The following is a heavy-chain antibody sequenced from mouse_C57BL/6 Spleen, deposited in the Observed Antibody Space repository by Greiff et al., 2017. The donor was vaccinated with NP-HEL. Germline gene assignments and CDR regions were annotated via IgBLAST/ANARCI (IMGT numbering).Heavy chain of an antibody. V-gene: IGHV5-4*03. CDR2: ISDGGSYT. Sequence: EVKLMESGGGLVKPGGSLKLSCAASGFTFSSYAMSWVRQTPEKRLEWVATISDGGSYTYYPDNVKGRFTISRDNAKNNLYLQMSHLKSEDTAMYYCARVSSYDYFDYWGQGTTLTVSS. D-gene: IGHD1-1*01. CDR3: ARVSSYDYFDY. CDR1: GFTFSSYA. J-gene: IGHJ2*01.